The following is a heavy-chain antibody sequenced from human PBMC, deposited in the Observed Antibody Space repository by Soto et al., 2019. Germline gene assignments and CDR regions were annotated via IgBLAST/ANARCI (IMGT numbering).Heavy chain of an antibody. Sequence: PGGSLRLSCAASGFTFSSYSMNWVRQAPGKGLEWVSSISSSSSYIYYADSVKGRFTISRDNAKNSLYLQMNSLRAEDTAVYYCARDPHSGPRGGWFDPWGQGTLVTVSS. J-gene: IGHJ5*02. CDR3: ARDPHSGPRGGWFDP. CDR1: GFTFSSYS. D-gene: IGHD5-12*01. CDR2: ISSSSSYI. V-gene: IGHV3-21*01.